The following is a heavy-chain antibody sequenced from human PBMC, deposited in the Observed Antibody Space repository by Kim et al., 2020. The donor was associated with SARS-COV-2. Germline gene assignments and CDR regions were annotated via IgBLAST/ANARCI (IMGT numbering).Heavy chain of an antibody. Sequence: GGSLRLSCAASGFTFSSYEMNWVRQAPGKGLEWVSYISSSGSTIYYADSVKGRFTISRDNAKNSLYLQMNSLRAEDTAVYYCARLSGSGWTYYYYYMDVWGKGTTVTVSS. CDR2: ISSSGSTI. D-gene: IGHD6-19*01. CDR1: GFTFSSYE. J-gene: IGHJ6*03. V-gene: IGHV3-48*03. CDR3: ARLSGSGWTYYYYYMDV.